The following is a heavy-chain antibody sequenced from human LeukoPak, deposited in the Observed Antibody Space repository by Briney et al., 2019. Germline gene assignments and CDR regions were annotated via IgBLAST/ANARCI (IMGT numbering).Heavy chain of an antibody. D-gene: IGHD3-10*01. CDR1: GGSFSGYY. Sequence: SETLSLTCAVYGGSFSGYYWSWIRQPPGKGLEWIGEINHSGSTNYNPSLKSRVTISVDTSENQFSLKVSSVTATDTALYYCSRHRGPAGPDSWGQGTLVTVSS. CDR2: INHSGST. CDR3: SRHRGPAGPDS. V-gene: IGHV4-34*01. J-gene: IGHJ5*01.